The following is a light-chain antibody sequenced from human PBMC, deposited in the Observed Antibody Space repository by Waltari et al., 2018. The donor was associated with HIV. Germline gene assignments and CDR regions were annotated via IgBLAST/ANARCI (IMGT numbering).Light chain of an antibody. CDR1: SSDVGGYNY. CDR3: CSHADNYRLV. V-gene: IGLV2-11*01. J-gene: IGLJ2*01. Sequence: QSALTQPRSMSGSPGQSVTISCTGTSSDVGGYNYVSWYQQNPGKAPKLMIFEVNKRPSGVPDRFSGSKSDNTASLTIAGLQAEDDADYYCCSHADNYRLVFGGGTKLTFL. CDR2: EVN.